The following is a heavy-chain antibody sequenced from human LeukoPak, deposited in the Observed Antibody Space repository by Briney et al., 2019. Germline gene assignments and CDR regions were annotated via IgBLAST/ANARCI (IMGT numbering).Heavy chain of an antibody. D-gene: IGHD5-24*01. J-gene: IGHJ4*02. CDR3: ARHPHSRDGYNWADY. Sequence: PSETLSLTCAVSGGSISSGGYSWSWIRQPPGKGLEWIGYIYYSGSTNYNPSLKSRVTISVDTSKNQFSLKLSSVTAADTAVYYCARHPHSRDGYNWADYWGQGTLVTVSS. CDR2: IYYSGST. CDR1: GGSISSGGYS. V-gene: IGHV4-61*08.